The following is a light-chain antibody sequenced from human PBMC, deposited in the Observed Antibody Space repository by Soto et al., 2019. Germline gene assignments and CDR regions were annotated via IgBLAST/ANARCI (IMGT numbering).Light chain of an antibody. CDR3: SSYAGSNHWV. CDR1: SSDVGGYNY. V-gene: IGLV2-8*01. CDR2: EVT. Sequence: QSALTQPPSASGSPGQSVTFSCTGTSSDVGGYNYVSWYQQHPGRAPKLIIYEVTKRPSGVPDRFSGSKSGNTASLTVSGLQAEDEADYYCSSYAGSNHWVFGGGTKLTVL. J-gene: IGLJ3*02.